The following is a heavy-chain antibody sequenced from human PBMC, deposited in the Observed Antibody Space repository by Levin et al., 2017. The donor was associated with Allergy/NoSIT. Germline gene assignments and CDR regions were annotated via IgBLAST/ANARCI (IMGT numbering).Heavy chain of an antibody. Sequence: GGSLRLSCAASGFTFSSYGMHWVRQAPGKGLEWVAVISYDGSNKYYADSVKGRFTISRDNSKNTLYLQMNSLRAEDTAVYYCAKDGTHIGYDFDYWGQGTLVTVSS. V-gene: IGHV3-30*18. J-gene: IGHJ4*02. D-gene: IGHD5-12*01. CDR3: AKDGTHIGYDFDY. CDR1: GFTFSSYG. CDR2: ISYDGSNK.